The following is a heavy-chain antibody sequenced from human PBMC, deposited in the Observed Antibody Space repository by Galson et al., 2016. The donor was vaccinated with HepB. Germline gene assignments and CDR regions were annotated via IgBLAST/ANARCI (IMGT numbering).Heavy chain of an antibody. J-gene: IGHJ4*02. D-gene: IGHD6-19*01. CDR3: ASTVAVPDFSFDN. CDR1: GGALNIGTYY. V-gene: IGHV4-61*02. CDR2: VYASGSS. Sequence: TLSLTCTVSGGALNIGTYYWSWIRQPAGKALEWIGRVYASGSSHYNPSLKSRVTMSVDTSKSQFYLRLTSVTAADTAVYYCASTVAVPDFSFDNWGQGTRVTVSS.